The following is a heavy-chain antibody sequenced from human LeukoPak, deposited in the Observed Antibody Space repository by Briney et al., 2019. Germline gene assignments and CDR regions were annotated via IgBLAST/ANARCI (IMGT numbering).Heavy chain of an antibody. CDR2: INLSGGST. CDR3: VRHNHMDV. V-gene: IGHV1-46*01. J-gene: IGHJ6*02. CDR1: GYTSTTYS. Sequence: ASVKVSCKASGYTSTTYSMHWVRQAPGQGLEWMAIINLSGGSTDYTQKFQGRVTMTRDTSTSTVYMELSSLRSEDTAVYYCVRHNHMDVWGQGTTVTVSS.